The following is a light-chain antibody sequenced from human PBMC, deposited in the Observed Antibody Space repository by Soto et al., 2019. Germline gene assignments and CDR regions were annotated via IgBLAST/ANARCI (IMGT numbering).Light chain of an antibody. CDR3: KSYTSSDTYV. J-gene: IGLJ1*01. V-gene: IGLV2-14*03. Sequence: QSALTQPASVSGSPGQSITISCTGTSGDVGSYNFVSWYQQHPGKAPKLTIYDVYDRPSGVSNRFSGSMSGNTASLTISGLQSEDEADYYCKSYTSSDTYVFGTGTKLTVL. CDR1: SGDVGSYNF. CDR2: DVY.